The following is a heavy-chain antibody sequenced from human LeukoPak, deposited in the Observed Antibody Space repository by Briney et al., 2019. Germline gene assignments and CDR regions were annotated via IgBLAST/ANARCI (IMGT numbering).Heavy chain of an antibody. CDR2: IYYSGST. D-gene: IGHD1-26*01. CDR1: GGSISSSSYY. V-gene: IGHV4-39*07. CDR3: ARHSGSYYSFRLGYYFDY. J-gene: IGHJ4*02. Sequence: PSETLSLTCTVSGGSISSSSYYWGWIRQPPGKGLEWIGSIYYSGSTYYNPSLKSRVTISVDTSKNQFSLKLSSVTAADTAVYYCARHSGSYYSFRLGYYFDYWGQGTLVTVSS.